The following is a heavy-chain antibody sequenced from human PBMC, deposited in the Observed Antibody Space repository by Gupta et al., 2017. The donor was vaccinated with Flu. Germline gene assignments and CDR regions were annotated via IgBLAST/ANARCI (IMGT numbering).Heavy chain of an antibody. Sequence: EVQLVESVGGLVQPGGSLRLSCAASGFTFSRYEMNWVLQAPGKGLEWVSYISSSGSTIYYADSVKGRFTISRDNAKNSLYLQMNSLRAEDTAVYYCARVSSAFEEFPKPKHYYYYYYMDVWGKGTTVTVSS. J-gene: IGHJ6*03. D-gene: IGHD3-10*01. CDR1: GFTFSRYE. CDR2: ISSSGSTI. CDR3: ARVSSAFEEFPKPKHYYYYYYMDV. V-gene: IGHV3-48*03.